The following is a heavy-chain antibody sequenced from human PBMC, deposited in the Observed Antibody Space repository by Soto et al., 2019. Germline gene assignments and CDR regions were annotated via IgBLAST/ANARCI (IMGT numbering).Heavy chain of an antibody. CDR1: GGSISSGDYY. CDR3: ARNGTLDY. Sequence: QVQLQESGPGLVKPSQTLSLTCTVSGGSISSGDYYWSWIRQPPGKGLEWIGYILYSGTTNYNPSLESRLTISVDTSKNQFSLKLTSVTAADTAVFYCARNGTLDYWGRGTLVTVSS. CDR2: ILYSGTT. V-gene: IGHV4-30-4*01. D-gene: IGHD2-8*01. J-gene: IGHJ4*02.